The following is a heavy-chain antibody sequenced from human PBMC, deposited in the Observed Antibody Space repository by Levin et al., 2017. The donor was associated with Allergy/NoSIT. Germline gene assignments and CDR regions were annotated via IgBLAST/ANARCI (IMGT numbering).Heavy chain of an antibody. Sequence: PGGSLRLSCAASGFTFSYYSLHWVRQAPGKGLEWVAYISSSGMTISYADSVKGRFTISRDNAGDSVSLQMNNLRDEDTAVYYCVREGYSGSYYAHWGQGTLVTVSS. CDR1: GFTFSYYS. CDR2: ISSSGMTI. D-gene: IGHD1-26*01. CDR3: VREGYSGSYYAH. J-gene: IGHJ4*02. V-gene: IGHV3-48*02.